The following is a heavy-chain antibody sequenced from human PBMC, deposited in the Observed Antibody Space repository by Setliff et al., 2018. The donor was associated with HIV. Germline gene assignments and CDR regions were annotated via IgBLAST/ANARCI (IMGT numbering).Heavy chain of an antibody. CDR1: GGSISSSNW. Sequence: PSETLSLTCAVSGGSISSSNWWGWVRQPPGKGLEWIGEIYHSGRANYKPSLQSRVTISVDTSKNQFSLKVRSVTAADTAVYYCATRAIVVIPDYWGQGTLVTVSS. J-gene: IGHJ4*02. CDR2: IYHSGRA. CDR3: ATRAIVVIPDY. V-gene: IGHV4-4*02. D-gene: IGHD3-22*01.